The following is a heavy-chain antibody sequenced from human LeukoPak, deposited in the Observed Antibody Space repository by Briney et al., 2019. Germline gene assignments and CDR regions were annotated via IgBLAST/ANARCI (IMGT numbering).Heavy chain of an antibody. CDR1: GYTFTSYY. Sequence: ASVTVSCKACGYTFTSYYMHWVGQAPGRGLEWMGIINPSGGSTSYAQKFQGRVTMTRDTSTSTVYMELSSLRSEDTAVYYCAREKEGDVDTAMVFDYWGQGTLVTVSS. CDR2: INPSGGST. J-gene: IGHJ4*02. D-gene: IGHD5-18*01. V-gene: IGHV1-46*01. CDR3: AREKEGDVDTAMVFDY.